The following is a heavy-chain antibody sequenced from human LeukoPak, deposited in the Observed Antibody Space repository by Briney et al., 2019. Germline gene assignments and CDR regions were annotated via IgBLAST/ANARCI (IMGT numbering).Heavy chain of an antibody. J-gene: IGHJ4*02. D-gene: IGHD3-22*01. V-gene: IGHV3-74*01. CDR2: INSDGSST. Sequence: GGSLRLSCAASGFTFSSYWMHWVRQAPGKGLVWVSRINSDGSSTSYADSVKGRFTISRDNAKNTLYLQMNSLRAEDTAVYYCATRSAYYTYYFDYWGQGTLVTVSS. CDR3: ATRSAYYTYYFDY. CDR1: GFTFSSYW.